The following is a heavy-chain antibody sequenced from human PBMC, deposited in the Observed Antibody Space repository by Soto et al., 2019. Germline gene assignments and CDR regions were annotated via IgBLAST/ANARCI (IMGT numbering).Heavy chain of an antibody. Sequence: EVQLVESGGGSVQPGGSLRLSCVASGITFTNYWMHWVRQVPGKGLVWVARVDSDGRGTSYADFVKVRFTISRDNAKNTLFLLLNSLCVQDTAMYYCVTVFEQWGQGIPFTVSS. J-gene: IGHJ4*02. CDR1: GITFTNYW. V-gene: IGHV3-74*01. CDR2: VDSDGRGT. CDR3: VTVFEQ.